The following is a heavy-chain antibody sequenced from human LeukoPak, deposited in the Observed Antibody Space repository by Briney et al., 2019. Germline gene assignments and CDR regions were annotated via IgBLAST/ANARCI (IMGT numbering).Heavy chain of an antibody. V-gene: IGHV3-30*02. Sequence: PGGSLRLSCAASGFTFNNYGMHWVRQAPGKGLEWVAFIRYNGNNQYYADSVKGRFTISRDNSKNTLYLQMNTLKGDDTAVYYYAKDSAFYYLDVWGKGATVIISS. J-gene: IGHJ6*03. D-gene: IGHD3-10*01. CDR1: GFTFNNYG. CDR2: IRYNGNNQ. CDR3: AKDSAFYYLDV.